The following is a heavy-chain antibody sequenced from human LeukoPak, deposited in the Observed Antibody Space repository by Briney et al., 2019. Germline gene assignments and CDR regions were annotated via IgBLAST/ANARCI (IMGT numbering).Heavy chain of an antibody. CDR3: ARQQVTMVREDYYYYMDV. J-gene: IGHJ6*03. V-gene: IGHV4-39*01. D-gene: IGHD3-10*01. CDR1: GGSISSSSYY. Sequence: SETLSLTCTVSGGSISSSSYYWGWIRQPPGKGLEWIGSIYYSGSTYYNPSLKSRVTISVDTSKNQFSLKLSSVTAADTAVYYCARQQVTMVREDYYYYMDVWGKGTTVTVSS. CDR2: IYYSGST.